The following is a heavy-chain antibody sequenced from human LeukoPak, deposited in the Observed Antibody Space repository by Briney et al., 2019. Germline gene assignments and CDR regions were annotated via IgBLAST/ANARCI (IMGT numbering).Heavy chain of an antibody. J-gene: IGHJ6*02. V-gene: IGHV3-11*01. CDR3: ARGRYGGFSSSGPYYYYGMDV. CDR1: GFTFSDYY. D-gene: IGHD6-6*01. Sequence: PGGSLRLSCAASGFTFSDYYMSWIRQAPGKGLEWVSYISSSGSTIYYADSVKGRFTISRDNAKNSLYLQMNSLRAEDTAVYYCARGRYGGFSSSGPYYYYGMDVWGQGTTVTVSS. CDR2: ISSSGSTI.